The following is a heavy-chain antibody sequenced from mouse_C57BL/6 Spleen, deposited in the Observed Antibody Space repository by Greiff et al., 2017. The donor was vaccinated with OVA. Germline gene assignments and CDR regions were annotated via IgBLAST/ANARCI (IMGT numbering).Heavy chain of an antibody. CDR1: GYTFTSSW. D-gene: IGHD1-1*01. Sequence: QVQLQQPGAELVMPGASVKLSCKASGYTFTSSWMHWVKQRPGQGLEWIGEIDPSDSYTNYNQKFKGKSTLTVDKSSSTAYMQLSSLTSEDSAVYYCAGSGAFTTVVATRFDYWGQGTTLTVSS. V-gene: IGHV1-69*01. CDR3: AGSGAFTTVVATRFDY. J-gene: IGHJ2*01. CDR2: IDPSDSYT.